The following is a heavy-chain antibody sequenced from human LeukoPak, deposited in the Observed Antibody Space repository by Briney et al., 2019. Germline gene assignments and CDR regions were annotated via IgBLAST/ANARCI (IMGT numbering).Heavy chain of an antibody. V-gene: IGHV3-48*02. J-gene: IGHJ4*02. CDR1: GFTFTSYS. Sequence: AGGSLRLSCAVSGFTFTSYSMNWVRQAPGKGLEWVSYISSSSTTIYYADSVKGRFTISRDDAKNSLYLQMNSLRDEDTAVYYCATDGELGPDYWGQGTLVAVSS. CDR2: ISSSSTTI. D-gene: IGHD7-27*01. CDR3: ATDGELGPDY.